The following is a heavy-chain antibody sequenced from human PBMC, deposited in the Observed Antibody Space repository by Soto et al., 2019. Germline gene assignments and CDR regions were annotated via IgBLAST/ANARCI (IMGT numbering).Heavy chain of an antibody. CDR1: GYTLTELS. V-gene: IGHV1-24*01. D-gene: IGHD3-9*01. Sequence: ASVKVSCKVSGYTLTELSMHWVRQAPGKGLEWMRGFDPEDGETIYAQKFQGRVTMTEDTSTDTAYMELSSLRSEDTAVYYCATQGYDILTGYYGAHMDVWGKGTTVTVSS. CDR3: ATQGYDILTGYYGAHMDV. J-gene: IGHJ6*03. CDR2: FDPEDGET.